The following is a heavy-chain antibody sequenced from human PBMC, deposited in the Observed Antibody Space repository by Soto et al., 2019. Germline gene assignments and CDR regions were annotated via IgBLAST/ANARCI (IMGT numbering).Heavy chain of an antibody. CDR2: IYYSGST. J-gene: IGHJ5*02. CDR1: GGSISSYY. D-gene: IGHD5-18*01. V-gene: IGHV4-59*01. Sequence: SETLSLTCTVSGGSISSYYWSWIRQPPGKGLEWIGYIYYSGSTNYNPSLKSRVTISVDTSKNQFSLKLSSVTAADTAVYYCARVDTAMVTFSWFDPWGQGTLVTVSS. CDR3: ARVDTAMVTFSWFDP.